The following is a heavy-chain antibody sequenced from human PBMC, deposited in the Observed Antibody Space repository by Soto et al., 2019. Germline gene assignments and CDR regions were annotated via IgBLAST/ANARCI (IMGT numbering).Heavy chain of an antibody. J-gene: IGHJ5*01. Sequence: SETLSLTCTVSGGSISSGNFSWTWIRQPLGKGLEWIAYIFHTGSTFYNSSLKPRVSISVDRSKNQFSLKLKSVTETDTAVYYCARVKVGDLFRFNWF. CDR3: ARVKVGDLFRFNWF. V-gene: IGHV4-30-2*01. CDR2: IFHTGST. CDR1: GGSISSGNFS. D-gene: IGHD3-3*01.